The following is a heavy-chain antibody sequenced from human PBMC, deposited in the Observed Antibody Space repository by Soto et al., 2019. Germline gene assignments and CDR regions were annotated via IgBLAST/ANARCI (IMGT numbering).Heavy chain of an antibody. CDR3: ATDVVRSTGGDS. Sequence: QVQLVQSGAEVKEPGSSVKVSCKTSGGTFTTSSFVWVRQGPGQGLEWMGGIIPIFSKTNLAPKFQGRVTFTADESTRTVYMELSSLRSEDTALYYCATDVVRSTGGDSWGQGTLVTVSS. CDR1: GGTFTTSS. V-gene: IGHV1-69*01. CDR2: IIPIFSKT. J-gene: IGHJ4*02. D-gene: IGHD7-27*01.